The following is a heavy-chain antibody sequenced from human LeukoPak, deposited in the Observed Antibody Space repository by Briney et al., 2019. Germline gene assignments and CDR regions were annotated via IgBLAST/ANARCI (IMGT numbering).Heavy chain of an antibody. V-gene: IGHV3-9*01. Sequence: GGSLRLSCAVSGLNFNIYAMHWVRQVPGKGLEWVLGISLDTDGIGYADSVRGRFTVSRDNNKNSVYLQMNSLTPEDSALYFCVKDVTPGGADVWGQGTTVTVS. CDR3: VKDVTPGGADV. CDR1: GLNFNIYA. J-gene: IGHJ6*02. CDR2: ISLDTDGI. D-gene: IGHD2-21*01.